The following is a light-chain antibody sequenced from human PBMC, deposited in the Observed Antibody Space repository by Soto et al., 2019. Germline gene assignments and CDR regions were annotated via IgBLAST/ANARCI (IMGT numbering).Light chain of an antibody. CDR3: GSWDSRLSAYV. J-gene: IGLJ1*01. V-gene: IGLV1-51*01. Sequence: QSVLTQPPSVSAAPGQKVTISCSGSSSNIGGNSVSWYQQLPGTAPKLLIYDDNRRPSGIPDRFSGSKSGTSATLDITGFQTGDEADYYCGSWDSRLSAYVFGHGTKVTV. CDR2: DDN. CDR1: SSNIGGNS.